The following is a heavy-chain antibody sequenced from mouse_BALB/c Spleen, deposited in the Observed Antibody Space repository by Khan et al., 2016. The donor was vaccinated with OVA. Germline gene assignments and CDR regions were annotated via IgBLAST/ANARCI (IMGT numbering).Heavy chain of an antibody. CDR2: IDPFNGST. J-gene: IGHJ3*01. CDR3: ARHGSSSWFAY. D-gene: IGHD1-1*01. CDR1: GNSFTSYY. V-gene: IGHV1S135*01. Sequence: MQLEESGPELMKPGASVKISCKASGNSFTSYYIHWVKQSHGKSLEWIGYIDPFNGSTNYNQKFKGKATLTVDKSSSTAYMHLSSLTSEDSAVYYCARHGSSSWFAYWGQGTLVTVSA.